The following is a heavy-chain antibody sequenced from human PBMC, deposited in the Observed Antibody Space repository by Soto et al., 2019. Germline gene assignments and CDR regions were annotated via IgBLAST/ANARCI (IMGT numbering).Heavy chain of an antibody. D-gene: IGHD3-10*01. J-gene: IGHJ4*02. CDR2: ISGSGGST. Sequence: EVQLLESGGGLVQPGGSLRLSCAASGFTFSSYAMSWVRQAPGKGLEWVSAISGSGGSTYYADSVKGRFTISRDNSKNALYLQMNSLGAEDTAVYYSAKDGPMYNSLGAAYGSDYWGQGTLVSVSS. CDR1: GFTFSSYA. V-gene: IGHV3-23*01. CDR3: AKDGPMYNSLGAAYGSDY.